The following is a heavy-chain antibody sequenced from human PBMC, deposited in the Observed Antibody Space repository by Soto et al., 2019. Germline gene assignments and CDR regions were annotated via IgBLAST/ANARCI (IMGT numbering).Heavy chain of an antibody. CDR3: ARDSEYGSASSVSHYLDY. Sequence: EVQLVESGGGLVQPGGSLRLSCAASGFAFGNYWMSWVRQVPGKGLEWLGTIKRDASEKKYVDSVRGRFTMSRDNANHALYLQMDRLSGEDTAVYYCARDSEYGSASSVSHYLDYWGQGTLVIVSS. CDR1: GFAFGNYW. V-gene: IGHV3-7*01. J-gene: IGHJ4*02. D-gene: IGHD3-10*01. CDR2: IKRDASEK.